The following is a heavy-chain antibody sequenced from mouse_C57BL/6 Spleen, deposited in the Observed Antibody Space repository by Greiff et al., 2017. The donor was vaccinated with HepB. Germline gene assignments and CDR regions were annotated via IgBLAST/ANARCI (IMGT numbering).Heavy chain of an antibody. D-gene: IGHD1-1*01. J-gene: IGHJ3*01. Sequence: VQLQQSGAELVKPGASVKMSCKASGYTFTSYWITWVKQRPGQGLEWIGDIYPGSGSTNYNEKFKSKATLTVDTSSSTAYMQLSSLTSEDSAVYDCARDYGSSSPLAYWGQGTLVTVSA. CDR3: ARDYGSSSPLAY. CDR1: GYTFTSYW. V-gene: IGHV1-55*01. CDR2: IYPGSGST.